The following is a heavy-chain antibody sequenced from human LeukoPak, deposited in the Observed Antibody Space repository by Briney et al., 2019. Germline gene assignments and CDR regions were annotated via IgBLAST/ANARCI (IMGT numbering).Heavy chain of an antibody. CDR1: GFTFRDYA. V-gene: IGHV3-49*04. CDR3: TRIGMGIIGHDPVDY. CDR2: IRRKMYEGTA. Sequence: PGGSLRLSCAASGFTFRDYAMRWVRLAPGKGLQWLAFIRRKMYEGTADYGASVKGRFTIYREDSQSIAYWQMNRLEIEETAVFFWTRIGMGIIGHDPVDYWGQGRLVTVSS. D-gene: IGHD3-3*01. J-gene: IGHJ4*02.